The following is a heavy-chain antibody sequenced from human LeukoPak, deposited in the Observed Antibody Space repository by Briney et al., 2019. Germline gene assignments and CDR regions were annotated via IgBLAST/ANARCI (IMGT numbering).Heavy chain of an antibody. V-gene: IGHV1-2*02. J-gene: IGHJ5*02. D-gene: IGHD1-26*01. Sequence: AASVTVSCKASGYTFTGYYMHWVRQAPGQGLEWMGWINPNSGGTNYAQKFQGRVTMTRDTSISTAYMELSRLRSDDTAVYYCARDGGSYRNWFDPWGQGTLVTVSS. CDR2: INPNSGGT. CDR1: GYTFTGYY. CDR3: ARDGGSYRNWFDP.